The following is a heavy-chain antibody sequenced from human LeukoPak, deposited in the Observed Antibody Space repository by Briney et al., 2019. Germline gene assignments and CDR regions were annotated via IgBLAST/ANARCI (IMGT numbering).Heavy chain of an antibody. Sequence: GGSLRLSCAASGFAFSSAALTWVRQVPGKGLEWVPTITGRDDSTYYADSVKGRFTISRDFSKNTLHLQMSSLRVEDTAVYYCAEGPQLNGGYHPAYWGQGTLVTVSS. CDR3: AEGPQLNGGYHPAY. V-gene: IGHV3-23*01. D-gene: IGHD4-23*01. CDR2: ITGRDDST. J-gene: IGHJ4*02. CDR1: GFAFSSAA.